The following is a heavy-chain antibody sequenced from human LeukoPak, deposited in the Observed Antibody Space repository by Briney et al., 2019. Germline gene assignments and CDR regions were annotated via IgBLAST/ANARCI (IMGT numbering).Heavy chain of an antibody. Sequence: GESLKISCKGSGYSFTNYWIGWVRQMPGKGLEWMGIIYPGDSDTRYSPSFQGQVTISADKSISTAYLQWSSLKASDTAMYYCARHARTASPRYCSGGSCYGNPDYWGQGTLVTVSS. D-gene: IGHD2-15*01. V-gene: IGHV5-51*01. J-gene: IGHJ4*02. CDR3: ARHARTASPRYCSGGSCYGNPDY. CDR2: IYPGDSDT. CDR1: GYSFTNYW.